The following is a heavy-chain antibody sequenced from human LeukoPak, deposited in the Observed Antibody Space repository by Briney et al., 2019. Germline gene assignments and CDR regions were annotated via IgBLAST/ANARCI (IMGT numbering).Heavy chain of an antibody. CDR2: IYYSGST. J-gene: IGHJ4*02. CDR3: AKAGIRDPFDY. CDR1: GGSISSSSYY. V-gene: IGHV4-39*07. Sequence: SETLSLTCTVSGGSISSSSYYWGWIRQPPGKGLEWIGSIYYSGSTYYNPSLKSRVTISVDTSKNQFSLKLSSVTAADTAVYYCAKAGIRDPFDYWGQGTLVTVSS.